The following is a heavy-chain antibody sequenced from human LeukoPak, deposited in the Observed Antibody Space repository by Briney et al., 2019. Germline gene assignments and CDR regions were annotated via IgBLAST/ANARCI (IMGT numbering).Heavy chain of an antibody. J-gene: IGHJ4*02. D-gene: IGHD3-16*01. CDR3: ARDEAAAAGGFDY. CDR1: GGSISSSSYY. V-gene: IGHV4-39*07. Sequence: SETLSLTCTVSGGSISSSSYYWGWIRQPPGKGLEWIGSIYYSGSTYYNPSLKSRVTISVDTSKNQFSLKLSSVTAADTAVYYCARDEAAAAGGFDYWGQGTLVTVSS. CDR2: IYYSGST.